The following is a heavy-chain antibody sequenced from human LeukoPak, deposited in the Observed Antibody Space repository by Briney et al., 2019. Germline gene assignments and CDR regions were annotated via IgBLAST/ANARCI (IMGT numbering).Heavy chain of an antibody. D-gene: IGHD4-17*01. CDR3: ARDGHGVPLDY. Sequence: GGSLRLSCAASGFTFSGYWMTWVRQAPGKGLEWVATIKPDGSEKYYVDSVKGRFTISRDNSKNTLYLQMNSLRAEDTALYYCARDGHGVPLDYWGQEPWSPS. J-gene: IGHJ4*01. V-gene: IGHV3-7*01. CDR1: GFTFSGYW. CDR2: IKPDGSEK.